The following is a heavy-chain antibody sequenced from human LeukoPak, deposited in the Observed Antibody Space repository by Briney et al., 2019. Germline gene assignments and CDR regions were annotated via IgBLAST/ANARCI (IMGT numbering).Heavy chain of an antibody. CDR3: ARTPPGGLIDY. J-gene: IGHJ4*02. Sequence: LEASVKVSCKASGYTFTSYDINWVRQASGQGLEWMGWMSPKSANTGYAQKFQGRVTITRDTSISTAYMELSSLTSEDTAVYYCARTPPGGLIDYWGQGTLVTVSS. CDR2: MSPKSANT. V-gene: IGHV1-8*03. D-gene: IGHD3-10*01. CDR1: GYTFTSYD.